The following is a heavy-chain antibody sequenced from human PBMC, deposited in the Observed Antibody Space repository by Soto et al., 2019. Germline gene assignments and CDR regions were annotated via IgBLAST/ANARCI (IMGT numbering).Heavy chain of an antibody. J-gene: IGHJ2*01. CDR3: AKIPRGGDYGEWYLDI. V-gene: IGHV3-23*01. CDR2: LRPSWIAT. D-gene: IGHD4-17*01. CDR1: EFTFNTYA. Sequence: GWSXRLSASVSEFTFNTYAMALLRQAPGRGLGYVSGLRPSWIATYYLDSVKGRFTISRDNSNNTLYLQMNSLRAEDTAIYYCAKIPRGGDYGEWYLDIWGRGTLVKVSS.